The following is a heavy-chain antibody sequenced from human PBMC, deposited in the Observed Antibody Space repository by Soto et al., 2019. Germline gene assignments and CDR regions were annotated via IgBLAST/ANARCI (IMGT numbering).Heavy chain of an antibody. CDR2: IYYSGST. CDR1: GGSISSSSYY. J-gene: IGHJ6*02. CDR3: ATVAGNYYYGLDV. D-gene: IGHD6-19*01. V-gene: IGHV4-39*01. Sequence: SETLSLTCTVSGGSISSSSYYWGWIRQPPGKGLEWIGSIYYSGSTYYNPSLKSRVTISVDTSKNQFSLKLSSVTAADTAVYYCATVAGNYYYGLDVWGQGTTVTVSS.